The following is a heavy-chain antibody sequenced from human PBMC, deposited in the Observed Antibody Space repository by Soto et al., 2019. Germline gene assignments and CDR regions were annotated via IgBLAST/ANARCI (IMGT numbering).Heavy chain of an antibody. CDR1: GLSLTTNGLS. Sequence: QITLKESGPPLVKPTQTLTLTCAFSGLSLTTNGLSVGWVRQPPGKALEWLALIYWDDDKRYSPSLKSRLTITRDTSKNQVVLTVTNMDPVDTATYYCAHSSTDLNHAMDVWGQGTTVSVSS. D-gene: IGHD3-3*01. CDR2: IYWDDDK. V-gene: IGHV2-5*02. CDR3: AHSSTDLNHAMDV. J-gene: IGHJ6*02.